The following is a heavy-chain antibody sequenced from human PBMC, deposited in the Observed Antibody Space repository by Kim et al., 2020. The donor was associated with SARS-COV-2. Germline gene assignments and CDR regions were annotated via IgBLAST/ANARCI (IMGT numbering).Heavy chain of an antibody. CDR2: IKQDGSEK. D-gene: IGHD3-16*02. J-gene: IGHJ4*02. CDR3: ASGGITFGGVIGIDY. CDR1: GFTFSSYW. Sequence: GGSLRLSCAASGFTFSSYWMSWVRQAPGKGLEWVANIKQDGSEKYYVDSVKGRFTISRDNAKNSLYLQMNSLRAEDTAVYYCASGGITFGGVIGIDYGGQGTLVTVSS. V-gene: IGHV3-7*01.